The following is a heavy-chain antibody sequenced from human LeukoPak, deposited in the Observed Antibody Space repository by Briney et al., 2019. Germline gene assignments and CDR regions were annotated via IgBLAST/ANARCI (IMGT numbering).Heavy chain of an antibody. Sequence: ASVKVSCKASGYTFTGYYMHWVRQAPGQGLEWMGWINPNSGGTNYAQKFQGRVTMTRDTSISTAYMELSRLRSDDTAVYYCARDSSGSVYFDYWGQGTLVTVSS. CDR1: GYTFTGYY. CDR3: ARDSSGSVYFDY. J-gene: IGHJ4*02. V-gene: IGHV1-2*02. CDR2: INPNSGGT. D-gene: IGHD6-19*01.